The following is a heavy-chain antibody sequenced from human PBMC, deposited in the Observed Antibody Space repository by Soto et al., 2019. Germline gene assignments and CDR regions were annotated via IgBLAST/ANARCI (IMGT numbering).Heavy chain of an antibody. CDR2: INPHGGST. D-gene: IGHD1-26*01. J-gene: IGHJ5*02. Sequence: ASVKVSCKAPRDTFTSYYINWVRQAPGQGLEWMGVINPHGGSTAYAQKFKGRVTLTRDTSASTVYMEVSSLTSEDTAMYYCARSSGGNFGIIIEGTNWFAPGGQGTLVTVS. CDR3: ARSSGGNFGIIIEGTNWFAP. CDR1: RDTFTSYY. V-gene: IGHV1-46*01.